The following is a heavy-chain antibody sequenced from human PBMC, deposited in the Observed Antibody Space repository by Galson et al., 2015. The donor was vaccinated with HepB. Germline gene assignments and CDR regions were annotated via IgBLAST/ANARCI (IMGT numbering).Heavy chain of an antibody. V-gene: IGHV3-30*02. CDR1: GFTFSSYG. CDR2: IRYDGSNK. D-gene: IGHD3-9*01. Sequence: SLRLSCAASGFTFSSYGMHWVRQAPGKGLEWVAFIRYDGSNKYYADSVKGRFTISRDNSKNTLYLQMNSLRAEDTAVYYCAKDVLRYFDWLSGYYFDYWGQGTLVTVSS. J-gene: IGHJ4*02. CDR3: AKDVLRYFDWLSGYYFDY.